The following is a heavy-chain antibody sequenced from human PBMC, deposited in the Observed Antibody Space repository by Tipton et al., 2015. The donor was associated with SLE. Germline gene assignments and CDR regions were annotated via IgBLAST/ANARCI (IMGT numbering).Heavy chain of an antibody. J-gene: IGHJ5*02. CDR3: ARGLRGVMTGDWFDP. Sequence: TLSLTCTVSGGSINSRYWSWIRQPPGKGLEWIGYIYYTGSTFYNPSLNSRLTISVDTSKNQFSLKLSSVTAADTAVYYCARGLRGVMTGDWFDPWGQGTLVTVSS. D-gene: IGHD3-16*01. V-gene: IGHV4-59*11. CDR1: GGSINSRY. CDR2: IYYTGST.